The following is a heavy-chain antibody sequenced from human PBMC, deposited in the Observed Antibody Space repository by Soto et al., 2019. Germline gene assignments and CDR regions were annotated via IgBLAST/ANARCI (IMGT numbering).Heavy chain of an antibody. CDR3: ARVLGGLWFGELLDHYYYGMDV. J-gene: IGHJ6*02. D-gene: IGHD3-10*01. CDR2: IKQDGSEK. V-gene: IGHV3-7*05. Sequence: PGGSLRLSCAASGFTFSSYWMSWVRQAPGKGLEWVANIKQDGSEKYYVDSVKGRFTISRDNAKNSLYLQMNSLRAEDTAVYYCARVLGGLWFGELLDHYYYGMDVWGPGATVTVSS. CDR1: GFTFSSYW.